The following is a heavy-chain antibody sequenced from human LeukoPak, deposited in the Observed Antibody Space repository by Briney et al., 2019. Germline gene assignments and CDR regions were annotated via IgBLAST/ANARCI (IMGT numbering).Heavy chain of an antibody. Sequence: GGSLRLSCAASGFDFSIYAIDWVRQAPGRGLEWVSSISSGSSFQNYADSVKGRFTISRDNAKNSVYLQMNRLRAEDTAVYFCAREGDPPGFYYYHHMDAWGKGTTVTVSS. CDR1: GFDFSIYA. CDR3: AREGDPPGFYYYHHMDA. CDR2: ISSGSSFQ. J-gene: IGHJ6*03. D-gene: IGHD3-16*01. V-gene: IGHV3-21*01.